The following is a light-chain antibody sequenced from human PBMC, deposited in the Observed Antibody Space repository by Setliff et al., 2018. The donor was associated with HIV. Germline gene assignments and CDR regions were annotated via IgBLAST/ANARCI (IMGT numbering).Light chain of an antibody. Sequence: QSALAQPASVSGSPGQSITISCTGTNSDVGSYNLVSWYQQHPGKAPKLMISEVSKRPSGVSNRFSGSKSGNTASLTISGLQAEDEADYYCCSYAGSSTLVFGGGTKVTVL. CDR3: CSYAGSSTLV. CDR1: NSDVGSYNL. V-gene: IGLV2-23*02. CDR2: EVS. J-gene: IGLJ3*02.